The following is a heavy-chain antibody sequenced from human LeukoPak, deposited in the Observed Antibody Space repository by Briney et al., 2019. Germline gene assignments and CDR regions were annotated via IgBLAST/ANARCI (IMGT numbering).Heavy chain of an antibody. D-gene: IGHD3-9*01. CDR2: IKPDGSET. Sequence: PGGSLRLSCVASRFTFSNHYMSWVRQAPGKGLEWVATIKPDGSETFYVDSVKGRFAVSRDNAKNSLYLYMNSLRAEDSAVYYCATSYDILIGYFGSWGQGTLVTVSS. V-gene: IGHV3-7*01. CDR3: ATSYDILIGYFGS. CDR1: RFTFSNHY. J-gene: IGHJ4*02.